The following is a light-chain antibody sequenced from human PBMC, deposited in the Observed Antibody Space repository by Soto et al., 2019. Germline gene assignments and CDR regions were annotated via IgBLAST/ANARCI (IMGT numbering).Light chain of an antibody. CDR3: QQYGSSPLLT. V-gene: IGKV3-20*01. CDR1: QSVSSSY. Sequence: EIVLTQSPGTLSLSPGERATLSCRASQSVSSSYLAWYQQKPGQAPRLLIYGASSRATGIPDRFSGSGSGADVSLTISRLEAEDFAVYYCQQYGSSPLLTFGGGTKLEIK. CDR2: GAS. J-gene: IGKJ4*01.